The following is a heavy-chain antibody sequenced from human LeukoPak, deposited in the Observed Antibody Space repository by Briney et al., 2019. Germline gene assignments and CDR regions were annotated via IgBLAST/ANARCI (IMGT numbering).Heavy chain of an antibody. V-gene: IGHV4-39*01. CDR2: LYYSGST. J-gene: IGHJ4*02. D-gene: IGHD2-15*01. CDR3: ASAATFSVYY. CDR1: GGSVSSSFYY. Sequence: SSETLSLTCTVSGGSVSSSFYYWGWIRQPPGKGLEWIGSLYYSGSTHYNPSLKSRVTMSVDTSKNQFSLNLSSVTAADTAVFFCASAATFSVYYSGQGTLVTVSS.